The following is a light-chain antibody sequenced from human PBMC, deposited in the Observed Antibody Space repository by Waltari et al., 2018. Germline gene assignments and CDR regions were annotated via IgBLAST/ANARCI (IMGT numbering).Light chain of an antibody. V-gene: IGLV2-14*01. CDR3: SSYTSSNTLL. J-gene: IGLJ2*01. CDR1: SSDVGGFDF. Sequence: QSALTQPASVSGSLGQSVTISCTGPSSDVGGFDFVSWYQQHTGEAPKLIIFDVIRRPSGVSNRFSGSKSGNTASLTISGLQAEDEADYYCSSYTSSNTLLFGGGTTLTVL. CDR2: DVI.